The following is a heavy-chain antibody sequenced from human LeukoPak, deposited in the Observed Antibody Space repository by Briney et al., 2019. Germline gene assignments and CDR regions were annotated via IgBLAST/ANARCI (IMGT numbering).Heavy chain of an antibody. D-gene: IGHD2-21*01. V-gene: IGHV3-43*02. CDR2: TSGDGGTT. CDR1: GFHFDDYA. J-gene: IGHJ3*02. CDR3: IRAGRGDKYDVFDI. Sequence: GGSLRLSCATSGFHFDDYAMHWVRQGPGKSLEWISFTSGDGGTTDYVDSVEGRFTISRDNSKNSLYLQMNSLRTEDSALYYCIRAGRGDKYDVFDIWGQGTMVTVSS.